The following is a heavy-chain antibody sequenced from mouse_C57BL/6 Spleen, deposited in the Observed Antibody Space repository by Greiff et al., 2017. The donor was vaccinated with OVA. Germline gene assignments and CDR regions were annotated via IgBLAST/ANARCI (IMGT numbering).Heavy chain of an antibody. CDR3: ARGDSSGYGYFDY. V-gene: IGHV1-82*01. D-gene: IGHD3-2*02. CDR2: IYPGDGDT. J-gene: IGHJ2*01. CDR1: GYAFSSSW. Sequence: VQLQQSGPELVKPGASVKISCKASGYAFSSSWMNWVKQRPGKGLEWIGRIYPGDGDTNYNGKFKGKATLTADKSSGTAYMQLSSLTSEDSAVYFCARGDSSGYGYFDYWGQGTTLTVSS.